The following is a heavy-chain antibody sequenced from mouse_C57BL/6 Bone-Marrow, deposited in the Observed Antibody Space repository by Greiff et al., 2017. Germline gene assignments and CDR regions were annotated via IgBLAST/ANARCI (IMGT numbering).Heavy chain of an antibody. V-gene: IGHV1-66*01. CDR2: IYPGSGNT. CDR1: GYSFTSYY. J-gene: IGHJ4*01. D-gene: IGHD1-1*01. Sequence: QVQLQQSGPELVKPGASVKISCKASGYSFTSYYIHWVKQRPGQGLEWIGWIYPGSGNTKYNEKFKGKATLTADTSSSTAYMQLSSLTSEDSAVYYCASYYYGSSSYAMDYWGQGTSVTVSS. CDR3: ASYYYGSSSYAMDY.